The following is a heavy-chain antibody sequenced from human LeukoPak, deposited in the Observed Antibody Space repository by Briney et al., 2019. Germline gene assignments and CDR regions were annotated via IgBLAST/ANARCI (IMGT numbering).Heavy chain of an antibody. Sequence: GGSLRLSCVASGFTFSSYVMSWVRQAPGKGLEWVSYISSSGSTIYYADSVKGRFTISRDNAKNSLYLQMNSLRAEDTAVYYCARDLIEQQLVQTFDYWGQGTLVTVSS. V-gene: IGHV3-48*04. J-gene: IGHJ4*02. CDR2: ISSSGSTI. D-gene: IGHD6-13*01. CDR3: ARDLIEQQLVQTFDY. CDR1: GFTFSSYV.